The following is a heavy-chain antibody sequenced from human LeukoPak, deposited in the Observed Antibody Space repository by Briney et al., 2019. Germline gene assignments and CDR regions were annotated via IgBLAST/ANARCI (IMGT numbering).Heavy chain of an antibody. V-gene: IGHV5-51*01. J-gene: IGHJ5*02. Sequence: GESLKISCKGSGYSFTSYWIGWVRHMPGKGMEWMGFIYPGDSDTRYSPSFQGQVTISADKSISTAYLQWSSLKASDTAMYYCARTYYYGSGTRYWFDPWGQGTLVTVSS. CDR2: IYPGDSDT. CDR3: ARTYYYGSGTRYWFDP. CDR1: GYSFTSYW. D-gene: IGHD3-10*01.